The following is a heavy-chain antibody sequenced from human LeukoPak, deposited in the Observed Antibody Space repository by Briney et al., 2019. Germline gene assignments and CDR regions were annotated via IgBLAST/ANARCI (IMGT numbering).Heavy chain of an antibody. J-gene: IGHJ4*02. CDR1: GYTFTAYY. CDR2: INPNSGGT. V-gene: IGHV1-2*02. Sequence: ASVKVSCKASGYTFTAYYMHWVRQAPGQGLEWMGWINPNSGGTNYAQKLQGRVTMTTDTSTSTAYMELRSLRSDDTAVYYCARGHYYDSSGYYYARYFDYWGQGTLVTVSS. D-gene: IGHD3-22*01. CDR3: ARGHYYDSSGYYYARYFDY.